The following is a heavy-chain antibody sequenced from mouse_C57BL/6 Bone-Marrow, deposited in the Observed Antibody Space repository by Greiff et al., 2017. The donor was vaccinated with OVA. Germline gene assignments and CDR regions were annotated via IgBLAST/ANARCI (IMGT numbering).Heavy chain of an antibody. CDR3: ARGPGSSYYWYVDV. V-gene: IGHV1-42*01. D-gene: IGHD1-1*01. CDR1: GYSFTGYY. CDR2: INPSTGGT. J-gene: IGHJ1*03. Sequence: DVQLQESGPELVKPGASVKISCKASGYSFTGYYMNWVKQSPEKSLEWIGEINPSTGGTTYNQKFKAKATLTVDKSSSTAYMQLKSLTSEDSAVYYCARGPGSSYYWYVDVWGTGTTVTVSS.